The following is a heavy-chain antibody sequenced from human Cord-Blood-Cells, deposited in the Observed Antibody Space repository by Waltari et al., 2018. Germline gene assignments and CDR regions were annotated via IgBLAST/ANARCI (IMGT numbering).Heavy chain of an antibody. D-gene: IGHD2-2*01. V-gene: IGHV4-34*01. CDR3: SRDRYCSSTSCPMAGFDP. Sequence: QVQLQQWGAGLLKPSETLSLTCAVYGGSFSDYYWSWIRKPPGQGLEWIGEINHSESTNHNPSLMRRVTILVDTSKNQFSRKLSSVTAADTAVYYCSRDRYCSSTSCPMAGFDPWGQGTLVTVSS. J-gene: IGHJ5*02. CDR2: INHSEST. CDR1: GGSFSDYY.